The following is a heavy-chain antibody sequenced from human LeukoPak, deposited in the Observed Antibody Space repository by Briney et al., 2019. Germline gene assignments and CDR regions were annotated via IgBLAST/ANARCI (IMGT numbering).Heavy chain of an antibody. V-gene: IGHV4-4*07. J-gene: IGHJ4*02. CDR1: GGSISDDD. CDR2: VYTSGST. Sequence: SETLSLTCTVSGGSISDDDWSWIRQPAGEGLEWIGRVYTSGSTNYNPSLKSRVTMSVDTSKNQFSLKLSSVTAADTAVYYCAGTGYYFHYWGQGTLVTVSS. CDR3: AGTGYYFHY. D-gene: IGHD7-27*01.